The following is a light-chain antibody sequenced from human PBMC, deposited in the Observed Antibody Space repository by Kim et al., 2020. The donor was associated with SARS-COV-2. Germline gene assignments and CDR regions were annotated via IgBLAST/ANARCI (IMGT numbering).Light chain of an antibody. Sequence: ASTGGRVPISCRASEGSSSYLAWYQQKPGKAPKLLIYAASTLQSWVPSRSSGSGSGTDFTLTISCLQPEDFATYYCQHYYSFPLTFGGGTKVDIK. CDR3: QHYYSFPLT. CDR2: AAS. J-gene: IGKJ4*01. V-gene: IGKV1-8*01. CDR1: EGSSSY.